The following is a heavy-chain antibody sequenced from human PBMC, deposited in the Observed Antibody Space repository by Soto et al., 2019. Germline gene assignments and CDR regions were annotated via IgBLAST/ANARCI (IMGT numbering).Heavy chain of an antibody. Sequence: EVQLLESGGGLVQPGGSLRLSCAASGFTFSSYAMSWVRQAPGKGLEWVSAISGSGGSTYYTDSVKGRFTISRDNSKNTLYLQMNSLRAEDTAVYYCANPSTVGYPRPDYWGQGTLVTVSS. CDR1: GFTFSSYA. D-gene: IGHD4-4*01. V-gene: IGHV3-23*01. CDR3: ANPSTVGYPRPDY. CDR2: ISGSGGST. J-gene: IGHJ4*02.